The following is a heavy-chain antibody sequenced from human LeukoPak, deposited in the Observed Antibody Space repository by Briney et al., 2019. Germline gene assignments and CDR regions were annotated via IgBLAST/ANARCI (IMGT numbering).Heavy chain of an antibody. J-gene: IGHJ4*02. D-gene: IGHD4-23*01. V-gene: IGHV3-30-3*01. Sequence: GGSLRLSCAASGFTFSSYAMHWVRQAPGKGLEWVAVILYDGSNKYYADSVKGRFTISRDNSKNTLYLQMNSLRAEDTAVYYCAREFRHGGNHDYWGQGTLVTVSS. CDR3: AREFRHGGNHDY. CDR2: ILYDGSNK. CDR1: GFTFSSYA.